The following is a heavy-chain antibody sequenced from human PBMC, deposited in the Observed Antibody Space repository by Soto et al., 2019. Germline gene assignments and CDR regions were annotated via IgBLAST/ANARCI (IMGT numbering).Heavy chain of an antibody. D-gene: IGHD3-10*01. Sequence: QVQLVQSGAEVKKPGASVKVSCKASGYSFTSYDINWVRQATGQGLEWMGWMNPNSGNTGYAQTFQGRVTMTRNTSISTAYMELSSLRSEDTAVYYCASSVGLWGRGAPENYYGMDVWGQGTTVTVSS. V-gene: IGHV1-8*01. CDR3: ASSVGLWGRGAPENYYGMDV. CDR2: MNPNSGNT. CDR1: GYSFTSYD. J-gene: IGHJ6*02.